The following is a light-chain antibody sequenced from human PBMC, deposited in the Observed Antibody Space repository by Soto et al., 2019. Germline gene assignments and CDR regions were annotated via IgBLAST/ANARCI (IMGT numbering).Light chain of an antibody. Sequence: QSVLTQPPSASGTPGQRVTISCSGSSSNIGSNTVNWYQQLPGTAPKLLIYGNNQRPSGVPDRFSGSKSGTSASLAMSGLQSEDEADYYCAAWDDSLNGVVFGGGTKPTVL. CDR2: GNN. J-gene: IGLJ2*01. V-gene: IGLV1-44*01. CDR3: AAWDDSLNGVV. CDR1: SSNIGSNT.